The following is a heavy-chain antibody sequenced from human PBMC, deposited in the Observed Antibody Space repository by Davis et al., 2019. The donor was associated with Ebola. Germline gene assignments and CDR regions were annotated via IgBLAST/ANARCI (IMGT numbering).Heavy chain of an antibody. CDR3: AKGSITMVRGVIIPYYYGMDV. Sequence: ASVKVSCKASGYTFTSYYMHWVRQAPGQGLEWMGIINPSGGSTSYAQKFQGRVTMTRDTSTSTAYMELRSLRSDDTAVYYCAKGSITMVRGVIIPYYYGMDVWGQGTTVTVSS. D-gene: IGHD3-10*01. CDR1: GYTFTSYY. J-gene: IGHJ6*02. V-gene: IGHV1-46*01. CDR2: INPSGGST.